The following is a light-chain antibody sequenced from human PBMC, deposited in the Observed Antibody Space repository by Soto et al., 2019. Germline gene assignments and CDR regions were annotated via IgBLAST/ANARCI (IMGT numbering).Light chain of an antibody. V-gene: IGKV3-20*01. Sequence: EIVLTQSPGTLSWSPAERATLSCRASQSVSSSYLAWYQQKPDQAPRLLIYGASSRATGIPDRFSGSGSGTDFTLTISRLEPEEFAVYYCQQYGSSRTFGQGTKVDIK. CDR1: QSVSSSY. CDR3: QQYGSSRT. CDR2: GAS. J-gene: IGKJ1*01.